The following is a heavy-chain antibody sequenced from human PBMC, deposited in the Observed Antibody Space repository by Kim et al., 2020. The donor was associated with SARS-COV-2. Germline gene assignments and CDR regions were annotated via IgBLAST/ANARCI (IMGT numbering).Heavy chain of an antibody. CDR3: ARRNYDILTGYYYYGMDV. Sequence: SETLSLTCTVSGGSISSSSYYWGWIRQPPGKGLEWIGSIYYSGSTYYNPSLKSRVTISVDTSKNQFSLKLSSVTAADTAVYYCARRNYDILTGYYYYGMDVWGQGTTVTVSS. J-gene: IGHJ6*02. V-gene: IGHV4-39*01. D-gene: IGHD3-9*01. CDR2: IYYSGST. CDR1: GGSISSSSYY.